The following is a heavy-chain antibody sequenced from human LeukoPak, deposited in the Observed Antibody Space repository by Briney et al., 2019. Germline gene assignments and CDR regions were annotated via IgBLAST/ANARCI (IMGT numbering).Heavy chain of an antibody. CDR1: GFTFSSYC. CDR3: AKESFWGFDSSGYRPFDY. J-gene: IGHJ4*02. CDR2: ISGGGHTT. Sequence: GGSLRLSCVGTGFTFSSYCMSWVRQAPGKGLEWVSAISGGGHTTHSADSVKGRFTISRDNSKNTLYLQMNSLRAEDTAVYYCAKESFWGFDSSGYRPFDYWGQGTLVTVSS. V-gene: IGHV3-23*01. D-gene: IGHD3-22*01.